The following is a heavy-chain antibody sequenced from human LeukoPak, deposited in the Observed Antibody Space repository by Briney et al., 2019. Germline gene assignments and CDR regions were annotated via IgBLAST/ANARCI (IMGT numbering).Heavy chain of an antibody. CDR3: ARQSAGYCSSTSCHNWFDP. V-gene: IGHV5-51*01. CDR1: GYSFTSYW. Sequence: GESLKISCKGSGYSFTSYWIGWVRQMPGKGLEWMGIIYPGDSDTRYSPSFQGQVTISADKSISTAYLQWSSLKASDTAMYYCARQSAGYCSSTSCHNWFDPWGQGTLVTVSS. CDR2: IYPGDSDT. D-gene: IGHD2-2*01. J-gene: IGHJ5*02.